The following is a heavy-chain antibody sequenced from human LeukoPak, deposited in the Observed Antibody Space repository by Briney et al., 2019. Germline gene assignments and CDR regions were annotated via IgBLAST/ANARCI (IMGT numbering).Heavy chain of an antibody. CDR1: GFTLNKYW. J-gene: IGHJ5*02. Sequence: GGSLRLSCEASGFTLNKYWMHWVRQAPGKGLVWVSRITGDGSDIAYADSVKGRFTVSRDDAKNILFLQMTSLRVEDTAIYYCARDAYTTTSNWLDPWGQGTLVTLSS. D-gene: IGHD4-17*01. CDR2: ITGDGSDI. V-gene: IGHV3-74*01. CDR3: ARDAYTTTSNWLDP.